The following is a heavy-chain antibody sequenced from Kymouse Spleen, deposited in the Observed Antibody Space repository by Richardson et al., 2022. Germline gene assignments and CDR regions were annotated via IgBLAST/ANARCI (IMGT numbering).Heavy chain of an antibody. J-gene: IGHJ4*02. CDR2: IWYDGSNK. V-gene: IGHV3-33*01. D-gene: IGHD7-27*02. CDR3: ARDLTGDPFDY. Sequence: QVQLVESGGGVVQPGRSLRLSCAASGFTFSSYGMHWVRQAPGKGLEWVAVIWYDGSNKYYADSVKGRFTISRDNSKNTLYLQMNSLRAEDTAVYYCARDLTGDPFDYWGQGTLVTVSS. CDR1: GFTFSSYG.